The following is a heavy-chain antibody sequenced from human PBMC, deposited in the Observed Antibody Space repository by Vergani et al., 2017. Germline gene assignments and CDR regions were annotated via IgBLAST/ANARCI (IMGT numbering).Heavy chain of an antibody. D-gene: IGHD5-12*01. J-gene: IGHJ4*02. CDR1: GFTFIMHA. V-gene: IGHV3-23*01. CDR3: TKGSRGYTGYFFDY. Sequence: EVQLLESGGDLVQPGGSLRLSCAASGFTFIMHAMSCVRQAPGKGLEWVSSVSGSSATPYYADSVKGRFIISRDNSKNTLHLQMNSLRADDTAVYYCTKGSRGYTGYFFDYWGQGTLATVSS. CDR2: VSGSSATP.